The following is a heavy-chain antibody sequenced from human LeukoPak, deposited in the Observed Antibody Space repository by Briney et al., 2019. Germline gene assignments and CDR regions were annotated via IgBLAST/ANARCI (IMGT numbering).Heavy chain of an antibody. V-gene: IGHV3-23*01. CDR2: ISGSGGST. CDR3: AKLNYYDSSGYFSAFDI. CDR1: GFTFSSYA. Sequence: GGSLRLSCAASGFTFSSYAMSWVRQAPGKGLEWVSAISGSGGSTYYADSVKGRFTISRDNSKNTLYLQMNSLRAEDTAVYYCAKLNYYDSSGYFSAFDIWGQGTMVTVSS. J-gene: IGHJ3*02. D-gene: IGHD3-22*01.